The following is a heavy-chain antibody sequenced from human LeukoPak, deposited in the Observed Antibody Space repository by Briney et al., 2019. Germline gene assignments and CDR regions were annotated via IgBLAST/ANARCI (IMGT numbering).Heavy chain of an antibody. CDR3: ARGFSYGRHNEYSSSSLYFQH. D-gene: IGHD6-6*01. Sequence: GASVKVSCKASGGTFSSYAISWVRQAPGQGLEWMGGIIPIFGTANYAQKFQGRVTITADESTSTAYMELSSLRSEDTAVYYCARGFSYGRHNEYSSSSLYFQHWGQGTLVTVSS. CDR2: IIPIFGTA. J-gene: IGHJ1*01. V-gene: IGHV1-69*13. CDR1: GGTFSSYA.